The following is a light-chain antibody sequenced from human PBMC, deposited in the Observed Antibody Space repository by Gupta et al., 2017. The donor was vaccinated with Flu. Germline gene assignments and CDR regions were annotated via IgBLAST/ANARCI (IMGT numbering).Light chain of an antibody. CDR1: PGNIASNY. J-gene: IGLJ2*01. V-gene: IGLV6-57*01. CDR3: QTYDNTDVV. Sequence: TVTIPCTRNPGNIASNYVQWYQQRPGQSPTLVIFEDNKRPSGVPYRFSGAIDTSSPSATLTLSGPRAEDEADYYFQTYDNTDVVFGGGTRLSVL. CDR2: EDN.